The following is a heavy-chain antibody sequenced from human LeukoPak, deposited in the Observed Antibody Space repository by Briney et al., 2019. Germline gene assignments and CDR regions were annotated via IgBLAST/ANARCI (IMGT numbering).Heavy chain of an antibody. V-gene: IGHV1-69*04. Sequence: GASVKVSCKASGYTFTGYYMHWVRQAPGQGLEWMGRIIPILGIANYAQKFQGRVTITADKSTSTAYMELSSLRSEDTAVYYCAREKEDYGDYGHYGMDVWGQGTTVTVSS. D-gene: IGHD4-17*01. J-gene: IGHJ6*02. CDR2: IIPILGIA. CDR3: AREKEDYGDYGHYGMDV. CDR1: GYTFTGYY.